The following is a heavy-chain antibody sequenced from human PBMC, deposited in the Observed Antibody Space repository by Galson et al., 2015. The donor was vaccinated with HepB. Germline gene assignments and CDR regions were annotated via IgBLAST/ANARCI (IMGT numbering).Heavy chain of an antibody. V-gene: IGHV4-61*02. CDR2: IYSRGLT. CDR3: ARARGYYGSGSYSAYYYFYMDV. Sequence: LSLTCTVSGGSISSGRYSWSWIRQPAGRGLEWIGRIYSRGLTNYNPSLKSRVTMSEDTSKNQFSLRLSSVTAADTAVYFCARARGYYGSGSYSAYYYFYMDVWGTGTTVTVSS. D-gene: IGHD3-10*01. CDR1: GGSISSGRYS. J-gene: IGHJ6*03.